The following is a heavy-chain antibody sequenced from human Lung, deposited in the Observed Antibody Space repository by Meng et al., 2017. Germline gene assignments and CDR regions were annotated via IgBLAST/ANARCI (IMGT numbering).Heavy chain of an antibody. CDR1: DYTFTGYG. CDR3: ARGTPGRSYSDY. V-gene: IGHV1-18*01. CDR2: LGAHDGDT. J-gene: IGHJ4*02. D-gene: IGHD3-10*01. Sequence: QVQPVQSGPEVKKPWASVKVSCKASDYTFTGYGVSWVRQAPGQGLEWMAWLGAHDGDTSHAPKFQGRVTMSADRPTATAYMELRSLRSDDTAVYYCARGTPGRSYSDYWGQGTLVTVSS.